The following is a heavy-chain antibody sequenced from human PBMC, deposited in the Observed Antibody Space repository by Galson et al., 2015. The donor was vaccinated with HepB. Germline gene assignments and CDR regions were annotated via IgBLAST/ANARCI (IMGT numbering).Heavy chain of an antibody. J-gene: IGHJ4*02. CDR3: AHRNAHLRGDYFDY. D-gene: IGHD2-21*01. Sequence: PALVKPTQTLTLTCTFSGFSLSTRGVGVGWIRQPPGKALEWLALIYWDDDKRYSPSLKSRLTITKDTSKNQVVLTMTNMDPVDTATYYCAHRNAHLRGDYFDYWGQGTLVTVSS. CDR1: GFSLSTRGVG. CDR2: IYWDDDK. V-gene: IGHV2-5*02.